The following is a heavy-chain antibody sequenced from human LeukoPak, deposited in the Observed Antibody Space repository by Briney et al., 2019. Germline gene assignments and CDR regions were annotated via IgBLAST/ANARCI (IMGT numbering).Heavy chain of an antibody. D-gene: IGHD1-7*01. CDR3: AKGDFSELGLPYDY. Sequence: GGSLRLSCAASGFTFSSYAMSWVRQAPGKRLEWVSAISGSGGSTYYADSVKGRFTISRDNSKNTRDLQMNSLRAEDTAVYYCAKGDFSELGLPYDYWGQGTLVTVSS. V-gene: IGHV3-23*01. CDR2: ISGSGGST. J-gene: IGHJ4*02. CDR1: GFTFSSYA.